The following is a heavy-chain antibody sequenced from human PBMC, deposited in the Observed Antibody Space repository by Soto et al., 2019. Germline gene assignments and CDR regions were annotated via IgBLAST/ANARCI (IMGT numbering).Heavy chain of an antibody. CDR1: GASFSGYY. V-gene: IGHV4-34*01. Sequence: PSETLSLPCAVYGASFSGYYWRWIRQSPGKGLEWIGEIHHSGSTHYNPSLKSRLTFSIDESQSQFYMMLTSVTAADTALYFCARGHSTSGYDSWGQGSLVTVS. CDR3: ARGHSTSGYDS. CDR2: IHHSGST. J-gene: IGHJ4*02. D-gene: IGHD6-6*01.